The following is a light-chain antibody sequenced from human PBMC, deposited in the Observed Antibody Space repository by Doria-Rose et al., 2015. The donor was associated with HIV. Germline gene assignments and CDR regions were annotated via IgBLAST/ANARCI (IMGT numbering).Light chain of an antibody. Sequence: TQSPGTLSLSPGERATLSCRASQSFSSDYLAWYQQKPGQAPSLLIYDGSTRATGIPDRLSASGSGTDFTLTINRLEPEDFALYYCHQYGTSRTFGQGTKVEI. CDR3: HQYGTSRT. CDR1: QSFSSDY. J-gene: IGKJ1*01. V-gene: IGKV3-20*01. CDR2: DGS.